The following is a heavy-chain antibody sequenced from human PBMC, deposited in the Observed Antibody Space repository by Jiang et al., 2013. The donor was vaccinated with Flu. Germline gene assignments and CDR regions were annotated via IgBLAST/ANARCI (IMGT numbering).Heavy chain of an antibody. V-gene: IGHV4-59*01. J-gene: IGHJ2*01. CDR1: GGSISSYY. CDR2: IYYSGST. D-gene: IGHD1-26*01. Sequence: GSGLVKPSETLSLTCTVSGGSISSYYWSWIRQPPGKGLEWIGYIYYSGSTNYNPPLKSRVTISVDTSKNQFSLKLSSVTAADTAVYYCARAPVGAHRPWDLWGRGTLVTVSS. CDR3: ARAPVGAHRPWDL.